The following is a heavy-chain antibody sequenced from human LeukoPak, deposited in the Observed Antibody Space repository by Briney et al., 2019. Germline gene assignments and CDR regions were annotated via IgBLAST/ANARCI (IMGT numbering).Heavy chain of an antibody. CDR2: MSGSGYYT. CDR3: AKMEGQRLYDYCMDV. V-gene: IGHV3-23*01. CDR1: GFAFSNFA. Sequence: GGSLRLSCAASGFAFSNFAMSWVRQAPGKGLEWVSAMSGSGYYTYYVESVKGRFTISRDNSKNTLYLHMNRLRADDTAVYYCAKMEGQRLYDYCMDVWGRGTTVTVSS. D-gene: IGHD3-3*01. J-gene: IGHJ6*03.